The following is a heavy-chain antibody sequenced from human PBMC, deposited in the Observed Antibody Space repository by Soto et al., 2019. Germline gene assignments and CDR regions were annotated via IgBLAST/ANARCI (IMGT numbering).Heavy chain of an antibody. CDR1: GGTFSSYA. V-gene: IGHV1-69*01. CDR3: ARSQGSSTSLEIYYYYYYGMDV. D-gene: IGHD2-2*01. J-gene: IGHJ6*02. Sequence: QVQLVQSGAEVTKPGSSVKVSCKASGGTFSSYAISWVRQAPGQGLEWMGGIIPISGTANYALKFQGRVTITADESTSTVYMELSSLRSEDTAVYFCARSQGSSTSLEIYYYYYYGMDVWGQGTTVTVSS. CDR2: IIPISGTA.